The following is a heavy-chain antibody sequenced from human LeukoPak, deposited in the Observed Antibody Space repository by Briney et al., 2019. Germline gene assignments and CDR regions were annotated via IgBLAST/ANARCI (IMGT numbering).Heavy chain of an antibody. CDR2: IGGSGAGT. CDR1: GFTFSNYA. J-gene: IGHJ5*02. CDR3: AKAASGRNWFDP. Sequence: GGSLRLSCAASGFTFSNYAMSWVRKAPGKGLEWVSAIGGSGAGTYYADSVKGRLTISRDNSRNTLYLLMNSLRVEDTAVYYCAKAASGRNWFDPWGQGTLVTVSS. D-gene: IGHD6-19*01. V-gene: IGHV3-23*01.